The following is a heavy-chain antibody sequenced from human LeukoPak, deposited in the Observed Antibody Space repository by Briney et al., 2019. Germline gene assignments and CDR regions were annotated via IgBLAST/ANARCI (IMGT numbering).Heavy chain of an antibody. J-gene: IGHJ4*02. CDR2: IRSKAYGGTT. V-gene: IGHV3-49*03. D-gene: IGHD3-10*01. CDR3: TRWYYGSGTYYSALGY. Sequence: GGSLRLSCTASGFTFGDYGMSWFRRAPGKGLEWIGFIRSKAYGGTTEYAASVKGRFTISRDDSKSIAYLQMSSLRTEDTAVYYCTRWYYGSGTYYSALGYWGQGTLVTVSS. CDR1: GFTFGDYG.